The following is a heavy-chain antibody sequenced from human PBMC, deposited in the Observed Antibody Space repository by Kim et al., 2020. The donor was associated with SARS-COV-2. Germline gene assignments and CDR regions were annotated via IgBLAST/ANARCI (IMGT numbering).Heavy chain of an antibody. J-gene: IGHJ4*02. CDR1: GYRFTSYW. Sequence: GESLKISCKTSGYRFTSYWIGWVRQMPGKGLEWMGFIFPGDSDARYSPSFQGLVTFSVDRSINTAYVQWRSLKASDTAIYYCAKQEENFGSGTHWGQGTLVTVSS. CDR2: IFPGDSDA. V-gene: IGHV5-51*01. D-gene: IGHD3-10*01. CDR3: AKQEENFGSGTH.